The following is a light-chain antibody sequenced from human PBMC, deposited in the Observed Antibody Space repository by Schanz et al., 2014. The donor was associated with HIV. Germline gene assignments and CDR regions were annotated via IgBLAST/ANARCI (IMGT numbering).Light chain of an antibody. CDR2: DVN. Sequence: QSVLIQPASVSGSPGQSITISCTGTSSDIGAYNYLSWYQQHPGKAPKLMIYDVNIRPSGVSNRFSGSKSGNTASLTISGLQAEDEADYYCNSYTRTSTPVFGGGTKLTVL. V-gene: IGLV2-14*03. CDR1: SSDIGAYNY. J-gene: IGLJ2*01. CDR3: NSYTRTSTPV.